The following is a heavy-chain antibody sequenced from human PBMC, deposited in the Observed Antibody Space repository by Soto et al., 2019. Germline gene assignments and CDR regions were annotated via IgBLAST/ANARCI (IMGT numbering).Heavy chain of an antibody. Sequence: GSLRLSCAASGFTFSSYTMNWVRQAPGKGLEWVSSISSSSSYIYYTDSVKGRFTISRDNAKNSLYLQMNGLRAEDTAVYYCARIGTTRGSYFDYWGQGTLVTVSS. CDR1: GFTFSSYT. CDR3: ARIGTTRGSYFDY. D-gene: IGHD1-1*01. CDR2: ISSSSSYI. V-gene: IGHV3-21*01. J-gene: IGHJ4*02.